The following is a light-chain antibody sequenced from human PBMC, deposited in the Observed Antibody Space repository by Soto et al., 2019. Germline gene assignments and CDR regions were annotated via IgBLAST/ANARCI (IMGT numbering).Light chain of an antibody. J-gene: IGLJ1*01. CDR1: SSDVGGYNY. CDR2: DVK. Sequence: QSALTQPRSVSGSPGQSDTISCTGTSSDVGGYNYVSWYQQYPGKAPKVMIYDVKTRPSGVPDRFSGSKSGNTASLTISGLQAEDEADYYCCSYAGSYTFVFGTGTKVTVL. V-gene: IGLV2-11*01. CDR3: CSYAGSYTFV.